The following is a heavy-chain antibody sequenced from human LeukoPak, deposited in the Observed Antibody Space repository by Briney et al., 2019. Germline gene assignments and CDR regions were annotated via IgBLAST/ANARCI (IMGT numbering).Heavy chain of an antibody. CDR1: GYTFTSYG. V-gene: IGHV1-18*01. J-gene: IGHJ6*02. CDR3: ARDSGYVNPIKSYYYYYGMDV. CDR2: ISAYNGNT. Sequence: ASVKVSCKASGYTFTSYGISWARQAPGQGLEWMGWISAYNGNTNYAQKLQGRVTMTTDTSTSTAYMELRSLRSDDTAVYYCARDSGYVNPIKSYYYYYGMDVWGQGTTVTVSS. D-gene: IGHD5-12*01.